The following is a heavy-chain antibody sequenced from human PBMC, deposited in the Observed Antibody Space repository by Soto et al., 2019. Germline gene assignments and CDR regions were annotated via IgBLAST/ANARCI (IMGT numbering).Heavy chain of an antibody. V-gene: IGHV4-4*02. D-gene: IGHD3-10*01. J-gene: IGHJ4*02. Sequence: SETLSLTCAVSGVSLTSGNWWTWVRQSPQRGLEYIGEIFHDGTANYYPSFERRVAMSVDTSRNHFSLKLTSVTAADTAVYFCARLVYDTRLNYMSLDFWGPGTLVTVSS. CDR2: IFHDGTA. CDR1: GVSLTSGNW. CDR3: ARLVYDTRLNYMSLDF.